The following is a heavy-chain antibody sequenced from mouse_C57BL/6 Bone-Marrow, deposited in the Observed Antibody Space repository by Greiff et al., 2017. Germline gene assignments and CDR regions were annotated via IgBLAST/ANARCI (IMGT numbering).Heavy chain of an antibody. Sequence: EVQLVESGGGLVQPGGSLSLSCAASGFTFTDYYMSWVRQPPGKALEWLGFIRNKANGYTTEYSASVQGRFTISRENSQSILYLQMNALRAEDSATYDCARSYGSSDDAYGGQGTLVTVSA. CDR3: ARSYGSSDDAY. J-gene: IGHJ3*01. V-gene: IGHV7-3*01. D-gene: IGHD1-1*01. CDR2: IRNKANGYTT. CDR1: GFTFTDYY.